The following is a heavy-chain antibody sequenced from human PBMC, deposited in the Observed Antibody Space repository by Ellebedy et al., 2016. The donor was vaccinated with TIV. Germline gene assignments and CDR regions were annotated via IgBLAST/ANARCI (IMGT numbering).Heavy chain of an antibody. J-gene: IGHJ4*02. CDR3: ATYYDFWSGLLDY. CDR2: IYYSGST. Sequence: MPSETLSLTCTVSGGSISSGDYYWSWIRQPPGKGLEWIGYIYYSGSTYYNPSLKSRVTISVDTSKNQFSLKLSSVTAADTAVYYCATYYDFWSGLLDYWGQGTLVTVSS. D-gene: IGHD3-3*01. CDR1: GGSISSGDYY. V-gene: IGHV4-30-4*01.